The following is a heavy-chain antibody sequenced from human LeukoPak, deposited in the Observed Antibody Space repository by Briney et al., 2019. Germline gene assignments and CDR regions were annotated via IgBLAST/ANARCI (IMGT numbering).Heavy chain of an antibody. CDR2: IYYSGSST. CDR1: GGSMTGFF. CDR3: ARTSRHFYGSGTNLTPWPAGMDV. V-gene: IGHV4-59*01. D-gene: IGHD3-10*01. Sequence: SETLSLTCTVSGGSMTGFFWTWIRHPPGRELEWLGSIYYSGSSTHYNPSLKSQVTISLDTSKSQFSLTLNSPTAADTSVYYCARTSRHFYGSGTNLTPWPAGMDVWGQGTTVTVSS. J-gene: IGHJ6*02.